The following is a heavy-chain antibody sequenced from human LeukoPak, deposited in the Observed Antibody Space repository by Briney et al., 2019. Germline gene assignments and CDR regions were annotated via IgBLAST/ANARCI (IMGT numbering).Heavy chain of an antibody. CDR1: GGSISSSDYY. CDR2: ISYSGSS. J-gene: IGHJ4*02. V-gene: IGHV4-39*01. Sequence: TSETLSLTCTVSGGSISSSDYYWAWVRQPPGKGLEWIGSISYSGSSYYNASLMSRVTLSVDTSKNQFSLRLSSVTAADTAVHYCARLLAAAQTDYFDSWGQGTLVTVSS. D-gene: IGHD6-13*01. CDR3: ARLLAAAQTDYFDS.